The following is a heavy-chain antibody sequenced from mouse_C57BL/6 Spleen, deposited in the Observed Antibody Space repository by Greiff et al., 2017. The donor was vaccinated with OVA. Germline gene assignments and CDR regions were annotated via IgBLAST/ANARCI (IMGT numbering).Heavy chain of an antibody. CDR3: ASSDSSGYFFAY. CDR2: INPNYGTT. D-gene: IGHD3-2*02. J-gene: IGHJ3*01. V-gene: IGHV1-39*01. CDR1: GYSFTDYN. Sequence: EVKLVESGPELVKPGASVKISCKASGYSFTDYNMNWVKQSNGKSLEWIGVINPNYGTTSYNQKFKGKATLTVDQSSSTVYMQLNSLTSEDSAVYYCASSDSSGYFFAYWGQGTLVTVSA.